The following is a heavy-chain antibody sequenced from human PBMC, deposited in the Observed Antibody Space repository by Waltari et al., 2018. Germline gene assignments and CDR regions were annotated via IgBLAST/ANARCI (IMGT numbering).Heavy chain of an antibody. V-gene: IGHV3-53*02. CDR2: IYSGGST. D-gene: IGHD2-2*01. Sequence: EVQLVETGGGLIQPGGSLRLSCAASGFTVSSNYMSWVRQAPGKGLVWVSVIYSGGSTYYADSVKGRFTISRDKSKNTLYLQMNSLRAEDTAVYYCAGAGGASGVPAYYYWGQGTLVTVSS. J-gene: IGHJ4*02. CDR3: AGAGGASGVPAYYY. CDR1: GFTVSSNY.